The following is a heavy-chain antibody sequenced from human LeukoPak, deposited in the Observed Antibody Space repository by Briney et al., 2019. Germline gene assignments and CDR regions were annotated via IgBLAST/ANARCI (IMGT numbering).Heavy chain of an antibody. J-gene: IGHJ4*02. CDR3: ARDQPYDILTGYPDY. Sequence: GGSLRLSCAAPGFTFSSYWMSWVRQAPGKGLEWVANIKQDGSEKYYVDSVKGRFTISRDNAKNSLYLQMNSQRAEDTAVYYCARDQPYDILTGYPDYWGQGTLVTVSS. D-gene: IGHD3-9*01. CDR1: GFTFSSYW. CDR2: IKQDGSEK. V-gene: IGHV3-7*03.